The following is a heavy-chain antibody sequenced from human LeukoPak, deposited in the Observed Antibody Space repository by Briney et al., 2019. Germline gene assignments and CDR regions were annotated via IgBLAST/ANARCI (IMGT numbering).Heavy chain of an antibody. CDR2: IKQDGTEK. CDR3: ARDRCSGGSCYSGSRFDP. Sequence: GESLRLSCAASGFTFTTYWMSWVRQAPGKGLEWVANIKQDGTEKYYVDSVKGRFTISRDNAKNSLYLQMNSLRAEDTAVYYCARDRCSGGSCYSGSRFDPWGQGTLVTVSS. D-gene: IGHD2-15*01. J-gene: IGHJ5*02. V-gene: IGHV3-7*01. CDR1: GFTFTTYW.